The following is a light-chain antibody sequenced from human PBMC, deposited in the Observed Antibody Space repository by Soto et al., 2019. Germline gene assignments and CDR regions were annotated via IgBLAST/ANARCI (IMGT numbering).Light chain of an antibody. CDR1: KLGDKY. CDR2: QDS. J-gene: IGLJ1*01. Sequence: SYELTQPPSVSVSPGQTASITCSGDKLGDKYACWYQQKPGQSPVLVIYQDSKRPSGIPERFSGSNSGNTATLTISGTQAMDEAVYYCQAWDSSTARGIFGNGTKVTVL. V-gene: IGLV3-1*01. CDR3: QAWDSSTARGI.